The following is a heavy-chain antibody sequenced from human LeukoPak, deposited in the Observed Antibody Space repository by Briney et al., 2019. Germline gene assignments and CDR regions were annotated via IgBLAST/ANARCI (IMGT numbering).Heavy chain of an antibody. D-gene: IGHD2-2*02. CDR2: IHTSGST. Sequence: SETLSLTCTVSGGPISSYYWSWIRQPPGKGLEWIGYIHTSGSTNYNPSLKSRVTISVDTSKNQFSLKLSSVTAADTAVYYCARRVVPAAIRRADWFDPWGQGTLVTVSS. J-gene: IGHJ5*02. V-gene: IGHV4-4*09. CDR3: ARRVVPAAIRRADWFDP. CDR1: GGPISSYY.